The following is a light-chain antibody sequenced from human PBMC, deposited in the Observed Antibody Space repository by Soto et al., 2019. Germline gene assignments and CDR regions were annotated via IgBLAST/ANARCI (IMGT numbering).Light chain of an antibody. CDR3: QQYNNRPT. CDR2: DSS. V-gene: IGKV3D-15*01. J-gene: IGKJ5*01. Sequence: EIVLTQSPGTLSLSPGERATLSGRGSQSVSSSRYVAWYKQKAGQAPRLLIYDSSIRATGIPARFSGSGSGTESTLTISSLQSEDFAVDYCQQYNNRPTFGQGTRLEIK. CDR1: QSVSSSRY.